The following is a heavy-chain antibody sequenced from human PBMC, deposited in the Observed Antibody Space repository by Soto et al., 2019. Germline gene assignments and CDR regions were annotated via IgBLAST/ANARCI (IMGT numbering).Heavy chain of an antibody. Sequence: QVQLVESGGGVVQPGRSLRLSCAASGFTFSSYGMHWVRQAPGKGLEWVAVIWYDGSNKYYADSVKGRFTISRDNSKNTLYLQMNSLRAEDTAVYYCARGLFEVTTDAFDIWGQGTMVTVSS. V-gene: IGHV3-33*01. CDR1: GFTFSSYG. J-gene: IGHJ3*02. CDR2: IWYDGSNK. CDR3: ARGLFEVTTDAFDI. D-gene: IGHD4-4*01.